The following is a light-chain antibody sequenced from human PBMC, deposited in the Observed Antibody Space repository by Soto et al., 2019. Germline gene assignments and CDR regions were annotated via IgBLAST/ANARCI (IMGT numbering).Light chain of an antibody. J-gene: IGKJ2*01. CDR3: QQYGSSPRT. V-gene: IGKV3-20*01. CDR1: QSVTSSY. CDR2: GAS. Sequence: EIVLTQSPGTLSLSPGERATLSCRASQSVTSSYLAWYQQKPGQAPRLLISGASTRAPGIPDRFSGSGSATDFTLTISRLEPEDFAVYYCQQYGSSPRTFGQGTKLEIK.